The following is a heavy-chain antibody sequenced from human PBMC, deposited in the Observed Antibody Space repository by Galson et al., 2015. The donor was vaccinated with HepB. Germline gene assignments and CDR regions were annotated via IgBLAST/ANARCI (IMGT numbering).Heavy chain of an antibody. Sequence: SLRLSCAASGFTFSSYSMNWVRQAPGKGLEWVSSISSSSSYIYYADSVKGRFTITRDNAKNSLYLQMNSLRAEDTAVYYCASNYDSSGSDAFDIWGQGTMVTVSS. V-gene: IGHV3-21*01. CDR3: ASNYDSSGSDAFDI. CDR1: GFTFSSYS. J-gene: IGHJ3*02. CDR2: ISSSSSYI. D-gene: IGHD3-22*01.